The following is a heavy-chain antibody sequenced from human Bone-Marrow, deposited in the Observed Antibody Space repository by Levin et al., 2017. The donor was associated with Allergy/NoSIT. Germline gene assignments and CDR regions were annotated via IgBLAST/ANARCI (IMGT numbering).Heavy chain of an antibody. CDR1: GYSFTSHW. V-gene: IGHV5-51*01. Sequence: KVSCKGSGYSFTSHWIGWVRQLPGKGLEWMGIIFPDDSDTRYTPSFQGQVTISADKSITTAYLQLSGLKASDTAMYYCAAGGAYGDYVFDNWGQGTLVTVSS. CDR3: AAGGAYGDYVFDN. D-gene: IGHD4-17*01. J-gene: IGHJ4*02. CDR2: IFPDDSDT.